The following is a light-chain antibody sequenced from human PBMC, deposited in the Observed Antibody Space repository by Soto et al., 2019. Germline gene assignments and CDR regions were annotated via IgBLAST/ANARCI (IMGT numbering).Light chain of an antibody. Sequence: EVVLTMSAGAVSLSTGERATLSCRASESVNIMYLGWYQQKPGQAPRLLIFHTSLKPTGIPDRFSGSGSGTDFTLTISRLVPADFAVCYCQHFGGSLPVTFGEGRRLAIK. J-gene: IGKJ5*01. CDR3: QHFGGSLPVT. V-gene: IGKV3-20*01. CDR2: HTS. CDR1: ESVNIMY.